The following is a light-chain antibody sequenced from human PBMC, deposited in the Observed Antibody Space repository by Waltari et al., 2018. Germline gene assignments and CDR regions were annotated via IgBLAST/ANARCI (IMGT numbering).Light chain of an antibody. CDR1: QIVSRA. V-gene: IGKV3-20*01. CDR3: QHYVSLPVT. CDR2: GAS. Sequence: EIVLAQSPGTLSLSPGDRATLSCRASQIVSRALAWYQQNPGQAPRLLIYGASNRATGIPDRFSGSGSGTDFSLIISRLEPEDFAVYYCQHYVSLPVTFGQGTKVEIK. J-gene: IGKJ1*01.